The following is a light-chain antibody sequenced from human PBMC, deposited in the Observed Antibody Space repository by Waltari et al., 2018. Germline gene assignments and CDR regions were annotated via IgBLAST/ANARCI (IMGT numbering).Light chain of an antibody. CDR1: TIGSKS. V-gene: IGLV3-21*02. CDR2: NDG. CDR3: QVWDNGSVHVV. Sequence: SYVLTQSPAMSAAPGQTTKITCEGPTIGSKSVQRYQQKPGQAPLMLPDNDGDRPSGIPERFSGSNSGKTATLTISRVDAGDEADYYCQVWDNGSVHVVFGGGTKLTVL. J-gene: IGLJ2*01.